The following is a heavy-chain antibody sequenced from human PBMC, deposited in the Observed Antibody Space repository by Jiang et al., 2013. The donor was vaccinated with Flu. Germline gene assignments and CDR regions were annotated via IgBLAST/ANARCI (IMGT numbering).Heavy chain of an antibody. CDR3: ARELVAARPLTSAFDI. CDR2: TYYRSKWYN. V-gene: IGHV6-1*01. D-gene: IGHD6-6*01. CDR1: GDSVSSNSAA. Sequence: SQTLSLTCAISGDSVSSNSAAWSWIRQSPSRGLEWLGRTYYRSKWYNDYAVSVKSRITINPDTSKNQFSLQLNSVTPEDTAVYYCARELVAARPLTSAFDIWGQGTMVTVSS. J-gene: IGHJ3*02.